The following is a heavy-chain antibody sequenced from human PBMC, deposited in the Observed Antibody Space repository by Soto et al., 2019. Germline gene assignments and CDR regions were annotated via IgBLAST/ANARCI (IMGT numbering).Heavy chain of an antibody. J-gene: IGHJ4*02. V-gene: IGHV1-46*01. D-gene: IGHD2-2*01. Sequence: VASVKVSCKASGYAFTSNYMHWVRQAPAQGLERKGKINPSGNSTSYAQKFESRVAMTRATFTSTVYMELSSLRSEDTAVYYCALKYCSSTSCYGGRGMYYFDYRGQGTLVTVSS. CDR2: INPSGNST. CDR3: ALKYCSSTSCYGGRGMYYFDY. CDR1: GYAFTSNY.